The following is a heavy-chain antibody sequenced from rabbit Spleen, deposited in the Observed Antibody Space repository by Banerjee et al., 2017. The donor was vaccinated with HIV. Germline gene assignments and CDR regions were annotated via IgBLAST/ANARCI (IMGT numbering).Heavy chain of an antibody. CDR1: GFDFTSTYY. Sequence: QSLEESGGDLVKPGASLTLTCKASGFDFTSTYYMCWVGQAPGKGLEWIGYIDPVFGFTYYASWAKGRFTISKASSTTVTLQMTSLTAADTATYLCARDLVAVIGWNFSLWGQGTLVTVS. V-gene: IGHV1S40*01. J-gene: IGHJ4*01. CDR2: IDPVFGFT. D-gene: IGHD1-1*01. CDR3: ARDLVAVIGWNFSL.